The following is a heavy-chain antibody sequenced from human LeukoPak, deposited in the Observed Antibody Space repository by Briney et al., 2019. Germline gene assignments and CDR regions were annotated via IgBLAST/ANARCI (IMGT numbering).Heavy chain of an antibody. CDR1: GGSISTGNW. J-gene: IGHJ6*03. CDR3: AREGSRRLYMDV. Sequence: SETLSLTCAVSGGSISTGNWWSWVRQSPDKGLEWIGEIYHSGSSNCNPSLKSRVTMSIDNSKHHFSLSLTSVTAADTAVYYCAREGSRRLYMDVWGRGTTVTVSS. D-gene: IGHD6-25*01. CDR2: IYHSGSS. V-gene: IGHV4-4*02.